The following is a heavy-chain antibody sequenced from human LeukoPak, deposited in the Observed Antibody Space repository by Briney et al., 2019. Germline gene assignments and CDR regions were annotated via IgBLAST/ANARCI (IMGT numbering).Heavy chain of an antibody. CDR1: GFTFDEYG. Sequence: GGSLRLSCAASGFTFDEYGMYWVREAPGKGREWFSLIRGDGASTFYEDSVKGRFTISRDNSKNSLYLQMNRLRTEDTALYYCAKDQWQAGGFDYWGQGTLVTVSS. J-gene: IGHJ4*02. CDR2: IRGDGAST. V-gene: IGHV3-43*02. D-gene: IGHD6-19*01. CDR3: AKDQWQAGGFDY.